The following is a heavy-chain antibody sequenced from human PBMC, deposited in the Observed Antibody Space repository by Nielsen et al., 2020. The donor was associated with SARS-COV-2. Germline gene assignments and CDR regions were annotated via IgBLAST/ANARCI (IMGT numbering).Heavy chain of an antibody. CDR3: ARLPHLVVVNITPTAFDI. CDR1: GYTFKNYG. Sequence: ASVKVSCKASGYTFKNYGINWVRQAPGQGLEWMAWISAYSGNRNYAQNFKGRVNMTTDTSTSTAYMELRSLRPDDTAVYFCARLPHLVVVNITPTAFDIWGQGTKVTVSS. J-gene: IGHJ3*02. CDR2: ISAYSGNR. V-gene: IGHV1-18*01. D-gene: IGHD2-21*01.